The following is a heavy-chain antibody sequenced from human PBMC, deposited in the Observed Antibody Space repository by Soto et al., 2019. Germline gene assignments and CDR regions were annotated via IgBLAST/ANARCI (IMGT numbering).Heavy chain of an antibody. CDR3: AKTVYSYGYFPVDY. V-gene: IGHV3-30*18. J-gene: IGHJ4*02. Sequence: GSLRLSCAASGFTFSSYGMHWVRQAPGKGLEWVAVISYDGSNKYYADSVKGRFTISRDNSKNTLYLQMNSLRVEDTAVYYCAKTVYSYGYFPVDYWGQGTLVTVSS. CDR2: ISYDGSNK. D-gene: IGHD5-18*01. CDR1: GFTFSSYG.